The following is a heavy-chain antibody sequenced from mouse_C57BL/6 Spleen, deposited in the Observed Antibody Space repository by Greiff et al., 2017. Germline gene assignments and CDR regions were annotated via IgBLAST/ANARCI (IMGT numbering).Heavy chain of an antibody. CDR1: GYTFTSYD. J-gene: IGHJ3*01. CDR3: ARRGYGYDVGWFAY. Sequence: QVQLKQSGPELVKPGASVKLSCKASGYTFTSYDINWVQQRPGQGLEWIGWIYPRDGSTKYNEKFKGKATLTVDTSYSTAYMELHSLTSEDSAVYFCARRGYGYDVGWFAYWGQGTLVTVSA. D-gene: IGHD2-2*01. V-gene: IGHV1-85*01. CDR2: IYPRDGST.